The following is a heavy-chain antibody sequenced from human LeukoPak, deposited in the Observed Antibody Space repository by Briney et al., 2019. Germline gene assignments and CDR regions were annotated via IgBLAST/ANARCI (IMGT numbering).Heavy chain of an antibody. CDR2: IDPSDSYT. Sequence: GESLRISCKGSGYSFTNYWINWVCQMPGKGLEWMGRIDPSDSYTNYSPSFQGHVTISADKSINTAYLQWSSLKASDTAMYYCARQGSGWHYFDYWGQGTLVTVSS. V-gene: IGHV5-10-1*01. J-gene: IGHJ4*02. CDR1: GYSFTNYW. CDR3: ARQGSGWHYFDY. D-gene: IGHD6-19*01.